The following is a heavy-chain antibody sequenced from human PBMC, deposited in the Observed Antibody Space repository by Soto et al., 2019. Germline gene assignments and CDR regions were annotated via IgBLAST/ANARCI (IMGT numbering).Heavy chain of an antibody. CDR3: ARDWKQLTPYALDV. CDR2: IWYDGSNK. V-gene: IGHV3-33*08. Sequence: QVQLVESGGGVIQPGRSLRLSCAASGFTLRLHAMHWVRQAPGKGLEWVAQIWYDGSNKYYTDSVKGRFTVSRDDFKNTVFLQMDSLRADDTAVYYCARDWKQLTPYALDVWGQGTTVIVSS. J-gene: IGHJ6*02. CDR1: GFTLRLHA. D-gene: IGHD1-1*01.